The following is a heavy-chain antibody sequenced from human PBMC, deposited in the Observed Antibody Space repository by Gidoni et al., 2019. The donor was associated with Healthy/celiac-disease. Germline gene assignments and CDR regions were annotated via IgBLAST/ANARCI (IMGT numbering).Heavy chain of an antibody. CDR2: INHSGST. CDR3: VRAVCSGGSCYSLAGGAFDI. D-gene: IGHD2-15*01. Sequence: QVQLQQWGAGLLTPSETLSLTCAVDGGSFSGYYWSWIRQPPGKGLEWIGEINHSGSTNYNPSLKSRVTISVDTSKNQFSLKLTSVTAADTAVYYCVRAVCSGGSCYSLAGGAFDIWGQGTMVTVSS. V-gene: IGHV4-34*01. CDR1: GGSFSGYY. J-gene: IGHJ3*02.